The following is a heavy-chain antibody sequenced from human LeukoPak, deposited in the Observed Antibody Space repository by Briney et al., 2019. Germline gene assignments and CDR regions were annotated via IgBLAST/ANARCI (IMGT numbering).Heavy chain of an antibody. D-gene: IGHD3-22*01. CDR2: INPNSGGT. V-gene: IGHV1-2*02. Sequence: ASVKVSCKASGYTFTGYYMHWVRQAPGQGLEWMGWINPNSGGTNYAQKFQGRVTMTRDTSISTAYMELSRLRSDDTAVYYCARSRSSGYYYLGYWGQGTLVTVSS. J-gene: IGHJ4*02. CDR1: GYTFTGYY. CDR3: ARSRSSGYYYLGY.